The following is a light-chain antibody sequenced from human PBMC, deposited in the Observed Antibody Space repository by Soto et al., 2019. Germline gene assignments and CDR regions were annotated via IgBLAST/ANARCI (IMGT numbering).Light chain of an antibody. J-gene: IGLJ2*01. V-gene: IGLV1-40*01. CDR1: SSNIGAGYD. CDR2: GST. CDR3: QSSDSSLSSVV. Sequence: QPVLTQPPSVSGAPGQRVTISCTGSSSNIGAGYDVHWYQRLPGTAPKLLIYGSTNRPSGVPDRFSGSRSGTSASLAITGLQTEDEADYYCQSSDSSLSSVVFGGGTKVTVL.